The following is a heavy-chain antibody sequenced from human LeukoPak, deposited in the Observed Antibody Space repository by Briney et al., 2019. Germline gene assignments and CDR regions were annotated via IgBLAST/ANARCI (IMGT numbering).Heavy chain of an antibody. V-gene: IGHV3-7*01. J-gene: IGHJ4*02. D-gene: IGHD6-19*01. CDR2: IKQDGSEK. CDR3: ARLAVAGDFDY. Sequence: PGGSLRLSWAASGFTFSSYWMSWVRQAPGKGLEWVANIKQDGSEKYYVDSVKGRFTISRDNAKNSLYLQMNSLRAEDTAVYYSARLAVAGDFDYWGQGTLVTVSS. CDR1: GFTFSSYW.